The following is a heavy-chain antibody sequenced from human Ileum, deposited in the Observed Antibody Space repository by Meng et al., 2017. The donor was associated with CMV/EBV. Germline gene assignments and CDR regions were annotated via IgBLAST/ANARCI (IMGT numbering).Heavy chain of an antibody. V-gene: IGHV2-5*02. CDR1: FSLTSSPVG. Sequence: FSLTSSPVGVRLIRQPTGQALEWLAFIYWDDDKRYNPSLRNRLTITKDVPRNQVVLTMTNIDPADTATYYCVHRKDYGGNWNGGSADFWGQGALVTVSS. CDR2: IYWDDDK. D-gene: IGHD1-1*01. CDR3: VHRKDYGGNWNGGSADF. J-gene: IGHJ4*02.